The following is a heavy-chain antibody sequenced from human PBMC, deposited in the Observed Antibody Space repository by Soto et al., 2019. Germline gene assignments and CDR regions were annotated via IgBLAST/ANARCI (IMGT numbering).Heavy chain of an antibody. V-gene: IGHV3-30*18. Sequence: GGSLRLSCAASGFTFSSYGMHWVRQAPGKGLEWVAVISYDGSNKYHADSVEGRFTISRDNSKNTLYLQMNSLRAEDTAVYYCAKAITYYYDSSGYYFDYWGQGTLVTVYS. CDR1: GFTFSSYG. J-gene: IGHJ4*02. D-gene: IGHD3-22*01. CDR2: ISYDGSNK. CDR3: AKAITYYYDSSGYYFDY.